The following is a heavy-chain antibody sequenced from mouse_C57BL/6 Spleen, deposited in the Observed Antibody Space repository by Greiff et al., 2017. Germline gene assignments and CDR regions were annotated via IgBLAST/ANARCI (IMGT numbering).Heavy chain of an antibody. CDR3: ARWKGSVYFDY. J-gene: IGHJ2*01. V-gene: IGHV1-80*01. CDR1: GYAFSSYW. Sequence: VQRVESGAELVKPGASVKISCKASGYAFSSYWMNWVKQRPGKGLEWIGQIYPGDGDTNYNGKFKGKATLTADKSSSTAYMQLSSLTSEDSAVYFCARWKGSVYFDYWGQGTTLTVSS. CDR2: IYPGDGDT.